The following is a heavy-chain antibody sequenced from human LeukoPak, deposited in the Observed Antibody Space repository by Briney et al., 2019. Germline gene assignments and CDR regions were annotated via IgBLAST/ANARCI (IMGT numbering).Heavy chain of an antibody. V-gene: IGHV4-34*01. D-gene: IGHD4-17*01. J-gene: IGHJ6*02. Sequence: SETLSLTCAVYGGSFSGYYWSWIRQPPGKGLEWIGEISHSGSTNYNPSLKSRVTISVDTSKNQFSLKLSSVTAADTAVYYCARGIYGDYGHYYYGMDVWGQGTTVTVSS. CDR3: ARGIYGDYGHYYYGMDV. CDR1: GGSFSGYY. CDR2: ISHSGST.